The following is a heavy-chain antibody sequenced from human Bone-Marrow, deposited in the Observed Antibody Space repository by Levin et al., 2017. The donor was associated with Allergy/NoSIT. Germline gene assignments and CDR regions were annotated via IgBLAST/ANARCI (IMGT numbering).Heavy chain of an antibody. CDR3: AREAGPYYDTSGDYFAY. D-gene: IGHD3-22*01. CDR2: IRFDGSNK. CDR1: GFTFTNYG. J-gene: IGHJ4*02. Sequence: PGGSLGLSCAASGFTFTNYGMHWVRQAPGKGLEWVAFIRFDGSNKYYADSVKARFTISRDNSKNTLYLQMNSLRAEDTAVYHCAREAGPYYDTSGDYFAYWGQGTLVTVSS. V-gene: IGHV3-30*02.